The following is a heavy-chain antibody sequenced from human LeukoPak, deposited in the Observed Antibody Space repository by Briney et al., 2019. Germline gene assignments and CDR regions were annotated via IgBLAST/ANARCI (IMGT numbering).Heavy chain of an antibody. Sequence: ASVKVSCKASGYTFTSYAMHWVRQAPGQRLEWMGWINAGNGITKYSQKFQGRVTITRDTSASTAYMELSSLRSEDTAVYYCARGAGEVWFGELFPLDYWGQGTLVTVSS. J-gene: IGHJ4*02. V-gene: IGHV1-3*01. CDR3: ARGAGEVWFGELFPLDY. D-gene: IGHD3-10*01. CDR1: GYTFTSYA. CDR2: INAGNGIT.